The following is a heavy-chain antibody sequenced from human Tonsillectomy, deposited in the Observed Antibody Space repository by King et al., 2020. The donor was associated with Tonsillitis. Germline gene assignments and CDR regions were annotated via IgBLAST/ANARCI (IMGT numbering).Heavy chain of an antibody. CDR2: IRYDGSYK. Sequence: VQLVESGGGVVQPGGSLRLSCAASGFTFSSYGMYWVRQAPGKGLEWVSFIRYDGSYKYYADSVKGRFTISRDNSKNTLYLQMNSLRPEDTAIYYCAKDRQSLYYYYAMDVWGQGTTVTVS. CDR1: GFTFSSYG. V-gene: IGHV3-30*02. J-gene: IGHJ6*02. CDR3: AKDRQSLYYYYAMDV. D-gene: IGHD6-19*01.